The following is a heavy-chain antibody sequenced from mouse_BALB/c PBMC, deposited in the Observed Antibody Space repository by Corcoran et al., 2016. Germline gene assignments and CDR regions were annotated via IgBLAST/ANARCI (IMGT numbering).Heavy chain of an antibody. J-gene: IGHJ4*01. Sequence: QIQLVQSGPELKKPGETVKISCKASGYTFTNNGMNGAKQAPGKVLKWMGWINTYTGESTYADDFKGRFAFSLETSASTAYSQIKNLKNEYTATYFCASEHYAMDYWGQGTSVTVSS. CDR1: GYTFTNNG. V-gene: IGHV9-3-1*01. CDR2: INTYTGES. CDR3: ASEHYAMDY.